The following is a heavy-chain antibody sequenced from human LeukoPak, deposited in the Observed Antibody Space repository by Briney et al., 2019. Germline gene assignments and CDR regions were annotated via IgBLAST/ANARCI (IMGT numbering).Heavy chain of an antibody. CDR1: GFTFSSYG. Sequence: GGSLRLSCAASGFTFSSYGMHWVRQAPGKGLEWVAVIWYDGSNKYYADSVKGRFTISRDNSENTLSLQMNSLRAEDTAVYYCAPDLRGSASSLDDWGQGTLVTVSS. D-gene: IGHD6-25*01. J-gene: IGHJ4*02. V-gene: IGHV3-33*01. CDR3: APDLRGSASSLDD. CDR2: IWYDGSNK.